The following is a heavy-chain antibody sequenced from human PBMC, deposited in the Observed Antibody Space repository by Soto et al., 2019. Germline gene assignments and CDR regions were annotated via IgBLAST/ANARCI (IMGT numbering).Heavy chain of an antibody. Sequence: QVQLQESGPGLVKPSGTLSLTCAVSGGAISSSKWWSWVRQPPGKGLEWIGEIYQSGSTNYNPSLGSGVRMSVDKSRNQFSLKLTSVSAADTAVYYCARASATIAAAAIFDYWGQGTLVTVSS. CDR3: ARASATIAAAAIFDY. CDR2: IYQSGST. CDR1: GGAISSSKW. J-gene: IGHJ4*02. D-gene: IGHD6-13*01. V-gene: IGHV4-4*02.